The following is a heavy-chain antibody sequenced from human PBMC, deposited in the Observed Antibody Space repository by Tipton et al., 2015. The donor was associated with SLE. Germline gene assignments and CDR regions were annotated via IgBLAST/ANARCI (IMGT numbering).Heavy chain of an antibody. V-gene: IGHV4-61*09. Sequence: TLSLTCTVSGASISSSPDYWSWVRQPAGKGLEWLGHIDIFGSIRYSPSLKSRLTISLDPSTDPFSLKLTYVTAADTAVYYCARDNLRGGGYCGSSSCYIVDYWGQGSLVTVSS. CDR3: ARDNLRGGGYCGSSSCYIVDY. D-gene: IGHD2-2*01. CDR1: GASISSSPDY. J-gene: IGHJ4*02. CDR2: IDIFGSI.